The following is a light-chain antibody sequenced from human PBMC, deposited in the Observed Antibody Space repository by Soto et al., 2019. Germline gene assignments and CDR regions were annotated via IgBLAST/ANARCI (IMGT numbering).Light chain of an antibody. CDR3: KRLNSYPLT. CDR1: QGISRY. V-gene: IGKV1-9*01. CDR2: AAS. Sequence: IQLTQSPSSLSASVGDRVTITCRASQGISRYLAWYQQKPGKAPKLLIYAASTLQSGVPSRFSGSGSGTDFTLTITNLQAEDFANYYCKRLNSYPLTFGQGPTVEIK. J-gene: IGKJ1*01.